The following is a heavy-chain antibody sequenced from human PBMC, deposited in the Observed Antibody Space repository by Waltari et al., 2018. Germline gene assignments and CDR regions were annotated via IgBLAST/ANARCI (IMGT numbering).Heavy chain of an antibody. Sequence: EVQLLESGGGLIQPGGSLRLSCVGSGFTFRTYPMTWVRQAPGRGLVWVSAISKSGVTTYYPDSLKGRVTISRDNSKNTLYLEVSSLRAEDTAVYYCARGINNGYSFDYWGLGTLVSVSS. D-gene: IGHD5-18*01. CDR2: ISKSGVTT. V-gene: IGHV3-23*01. CDR3: ARGINNGYSFDY. J-gene: IGHJ4*02. CDR1: GFTFRTYP.